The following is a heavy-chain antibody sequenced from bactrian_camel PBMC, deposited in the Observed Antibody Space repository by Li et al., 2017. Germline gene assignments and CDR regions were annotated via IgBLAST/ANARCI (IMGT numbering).Heavy chain of an antibody. D-gene: IGHD5*01. Sequence: VQLVESGGGLVQPGGSLRLSCAASGFAASRHAMSWVRQAPGKGLERVSQINSIDGSTYYANSVKGRFTISRDNAQNMVYLQLNSLKTEDTAMYYCATDRRGNRRGQGTQVTVS. CDR1: GFAASRHA. J-gene: IGHJ4*01. CDR2: INSIDGST. CDR3: ATDRRGNR. V-gene: IGHV3S40*01.